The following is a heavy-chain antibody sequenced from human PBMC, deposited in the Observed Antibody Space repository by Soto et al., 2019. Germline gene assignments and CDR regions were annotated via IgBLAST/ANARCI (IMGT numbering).Heavy chain of an antibody. CDR3: AREGNLEYSSSSSGYYYYYGMDV. CDR1: GYSFTSYW. J-gene: IGHJ6*02. V-gene: IGHV5-10-1*01. Sequence: GESLKISCKGSGYSFTSYWISWVRQMPGKGLEWMGRIDPSDSYTNYSPSFQGHVTISADKSISTAYLQWSSLKASDTAMYYCAREGNLEYSSSSSGYYYYYGMDVWGQGTTVTSP. D-gene: IGHD6-6*01. CDR2: IDPSDSYT.